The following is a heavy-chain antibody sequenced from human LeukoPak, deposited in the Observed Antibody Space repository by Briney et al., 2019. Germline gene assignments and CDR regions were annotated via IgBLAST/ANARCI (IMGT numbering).Heavy chain of an antibody. Sequence: SETLSLTCTVSGYSISSGYFWAWIRQPPGKGLEWIGSIYHSESTYYNPSLESRVTISVDTSKNQFSLKLYSVTATDTAVYFCARDMEGSGWYWFDPWGQGTLVTVSS. J-gene: IGHJ5*02. V-gene: IGHV4-38-2*02. D-gene: IGHD6-19*01. CDR3: ARDMEGSGWYWFDP. CDR2: IYHSEST. CDR1: GYSISSGYF.